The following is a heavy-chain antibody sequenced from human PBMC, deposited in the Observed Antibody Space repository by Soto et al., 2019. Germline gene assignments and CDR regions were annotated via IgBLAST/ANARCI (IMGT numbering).Heavy chain of an antibody. V-gene: IGHV3-33*01. J-gene: IGHJ4*02. Sequence: QVQLVESGGGVVQPGRSLRLSCAASGFTFSSYGMHWVRQAPGKGLEWVAVIWYGGSDKYYADSVKGRFTISSDNSKSTLYLQMNSLSAEDTAVYYCARAGLLLDYWGQGTLVTVSS. CDR3: ARAGLLLDY. D-gene: IGHD1-26*01. CDR1: GFTFSSYG. CDR2: IWYGGSDK.